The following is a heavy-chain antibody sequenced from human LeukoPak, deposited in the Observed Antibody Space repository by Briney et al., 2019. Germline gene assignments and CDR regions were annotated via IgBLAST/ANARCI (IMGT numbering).Heavy chain of an antibody. CDR3: ARGIGTPIGWFDP. V-gene: IGHV3-13*01. J-gene: IGHJ5*02. CDR1: GFTFSSYD. CDR2: IGTAGDT. Sequence: GGSLRLSCAASGFTFSSYDMHWVRHATGKGLEWVSAIGTAGDTYYPGSVKGRFTISRENAKNSLYLQMNSLRAGDTAVYYCARGIGTPIGWFDPWGQGTLVTVSS. D-gene: IGHD1-26*01.